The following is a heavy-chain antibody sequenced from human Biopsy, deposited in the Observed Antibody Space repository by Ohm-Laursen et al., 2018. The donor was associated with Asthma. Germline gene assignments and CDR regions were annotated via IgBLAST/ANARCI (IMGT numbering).Heavy chain of an antibody. CDR2: HDHEEGGT. Sequence: ASVKVSCNISGYSLTDLSMHWVRQAPGQGLEWMGGHDHEEGGTVNARRFQGRVTMTEDTSTDTAYMELSSLSPDDTAVYYCASDFPKDYVRYNFQFWGQGTLVTVSS. CDR3: ASDFPKDYVRYNFQF. CDR1: GYSLTDLS. J-gene: IGHJ4*02. V-gene: IGHV1-24*01. D-gene: IGHD4-17*01.